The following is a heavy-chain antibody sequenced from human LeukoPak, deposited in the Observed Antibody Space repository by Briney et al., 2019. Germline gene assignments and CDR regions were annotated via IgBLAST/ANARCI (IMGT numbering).Heavy chain of an antibody. V-gene: IGHV3-30*02. CDR1: GLILSNYN. D-gene: IGHD3-10*01. CDR3: LNQKLSGSLLPTS. Sequence: GGSLRLSCTASGLILSNYNMHWFRQAPGKGPECVAFIKFDGSETKYIDSVKGRFSISRDNSKKTLSLQMKTLRLEETGVYYCLNQKLSGSLLPTSWGKGTGVTVSS. CDR2: IKFDGSET. J-gene: IGHJ5*02.